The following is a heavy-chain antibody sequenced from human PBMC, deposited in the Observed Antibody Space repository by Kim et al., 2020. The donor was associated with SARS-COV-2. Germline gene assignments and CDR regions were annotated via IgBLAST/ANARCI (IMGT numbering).Heavy chain of an antibody. V-gene: IGHV3-48*02. CDR1: GFTFSSYS. CDR3: ARDWYYYGSGSYGGYYYYGMDA. D-gene: IGHD3-10*01. Sequence: GGSLRLSCAASGFTFSSYSMNWVRQAPGKGLEWVSYISSSSSTIYYADSVKGRFTISRDNAKNSLSLQMNSLRDEDTAVYYCARDWYYYGSGSYGGYYYYGMDAWAKGPRSPSP. J-gene: IGHJ6*02. CDR2: ISSSSSTI.